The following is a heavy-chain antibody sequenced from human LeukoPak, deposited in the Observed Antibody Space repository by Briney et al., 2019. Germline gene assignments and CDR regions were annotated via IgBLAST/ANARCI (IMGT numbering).Heavy chain of an antibody. J-gene: IGHJ6*02. CDR1: GFTVSSNY. Sequence: GGSLRLSCAASGFTVSSNYMSWVRQAPGKGLEWVSVIYSGGSTYYADSVKGRFTISRDNSKNTLYLQMNSLRDEDTAVYYCARLASNYYDSSGLPSTVGYYYGMDVWGQGTTVTVSS. CDR3: ARLASNYYDSSGLPSTVGYYYGMDV. CDR2: IYSGGST. D-gene: IGHD3-22*01. V-gene: IGHV3-66*04.